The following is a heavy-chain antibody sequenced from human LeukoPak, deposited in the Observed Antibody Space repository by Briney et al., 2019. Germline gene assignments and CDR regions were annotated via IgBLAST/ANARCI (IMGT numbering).Heavy chain of an antibody. CDR2: ISAYNGNT. CDR1: GYTFTSYG. J-gene: IGHJ4*02. D-gene: IGHD2-2*01. Sequence: ASVKVSCKASGYTFTSYGISWVRQAPGQGLECMGWISAYNGNTNYAQKLQGRVTMTTDTSTSTAYMELRRLRSDGTAVYYWARDRVGGCSSTSCHRFADYWGQGTLVTVSS. CDR3: ARDRVGGCSSTSCHRFADY. V-gene: IGHV1-18*01.